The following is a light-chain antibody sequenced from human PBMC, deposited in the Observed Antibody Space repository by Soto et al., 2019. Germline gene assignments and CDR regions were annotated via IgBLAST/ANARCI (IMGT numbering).Light chain of an antibody. CDR2: DDR. CDR1: DIGSKS. V-gene: IGLV3-21*02. J-gene: IGLJ3*02. CDR3: QVWDRNNNHVL. Sequence: SYELTQPPSVSLAPGQTAMITCGGNDIGSKSVHWYQQRPGQAPVLVVYDDRDRPSGIPERFSGSNSGSTATLTIRRVEAGDEADYYCQVWDRNNNHVLFGGGTKLTVL.